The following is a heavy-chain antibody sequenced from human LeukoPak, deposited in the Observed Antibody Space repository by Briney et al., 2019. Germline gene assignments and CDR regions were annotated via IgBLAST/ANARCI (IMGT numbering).Heavy chain of an antibody. CDR2: INPRSGGT. Sequence: ASVKVSCKASGYSFIGYYMHWVRQAPGQGLEWMGWINPRSGGTDFAQKFQGRVTMTSDTSISTAYMELSSLRSDDTAVYYCARRYNYGGNYEYSDPWGQGTLVTVSS. V-gene: IGHV1-2*02. D-gene: IGHD4-23*01. J-gene: IGHJ5*02. CDR3: ARRYNYGGNYEYSDP. CDR1: GYSFIGYY.